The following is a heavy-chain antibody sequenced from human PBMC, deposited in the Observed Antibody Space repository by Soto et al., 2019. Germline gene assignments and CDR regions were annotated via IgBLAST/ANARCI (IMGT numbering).Heavy chain of an antibody. V-gene: IGHV4-30-2*01. J-gene: IGHJ4*02. CDR2: IFPSGTT. CDR3: ARGREFDS. CDR1: GGSLTSGTYS. Sequence: QLQLRESGSRLVKPSQTLSLTCAVSGGSLTSGTYSWNWIRQPPGKGLEWIGYIFPSGTTYYNPSLKRRVSISIDVSKNQFSLNLRSLTAADTAVYYCARGREFDSWGQGTLVTVSS.